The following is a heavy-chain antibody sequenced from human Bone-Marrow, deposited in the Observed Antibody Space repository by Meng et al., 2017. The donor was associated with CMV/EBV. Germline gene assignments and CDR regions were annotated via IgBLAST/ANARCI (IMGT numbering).Heavy chain of an antibody. J-gene: IGHJ4*02. CDR1: GGSISSSNW. CDR3: ARAGGRVYYFDY. V-gene: IGHV4-4*02. D-gene: IGHD6-13*01. Sequence: CAVSGGSISSSNWWSWVRQPPGKGPEWIGEIYHSGSTNYNPSLKSRVTISVDKSKNQFSLKLSSVTAADTAVYYCARAGGRVYYFDYWGQGTLVTVSS. CDR2: IYHSGST.